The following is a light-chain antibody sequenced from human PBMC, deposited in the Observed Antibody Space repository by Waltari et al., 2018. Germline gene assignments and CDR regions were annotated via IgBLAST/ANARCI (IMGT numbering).Light chain of an antibody. V-gene: IGKV3-20*01. CDR2: GAS. CDR3: QHFSSSLALT. Sequence: EIVLTQSPGTLSLSPGERATLSCRASQSVRSSALAWYQQKPGQAPRLLIYGASSRATGIPDRFSGSGSGTDFTLTISRLEPEDFAVYYCQHFSSSLALTFGGGTKVEIK. CDR1: QSVRSSA. J-gene: IGKJ4*01.